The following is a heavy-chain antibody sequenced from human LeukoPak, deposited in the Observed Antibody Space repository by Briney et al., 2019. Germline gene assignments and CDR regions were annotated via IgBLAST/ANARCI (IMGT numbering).Heavy chain of an antibody. D-gene: IGHD1-26*01. CDR2: MTTSGSS. CDR3: ARDESITWDPPFDY. CDR1: GGSISGYY. V-gene: IGHV4-4*07. Sequence: PSETLSLTCTVSGGSISGYYWSCIRQPAGKGLEWIGRMTTSGSSHYNPSLRSRVTISLDTSANKFSLKLSSVTAADTAVYYCARDESITWDPPFDYWGQGTLVTVSS. J-gene: IGHJ4*02.